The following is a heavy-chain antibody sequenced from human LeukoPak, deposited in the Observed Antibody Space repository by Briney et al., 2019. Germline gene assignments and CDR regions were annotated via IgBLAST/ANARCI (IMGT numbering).Heavy chain of an antibody. CDR3: ARRGYNSGWYYFDY. V-gene: IGHV1-18*01. Sequence: SVKVSCKASGYTFTNYDVTLVRLAPGQGLEWMGWINPYNCNTDYVQNLQGRATVTTDTSTTTAYMELRSLRSDDTAVCYCARRGYNSGWYYFDYWGQGTLVTVSS. CDR1: GYTFTNYD. D-gene: IGHD6-19*01. J-gene: IGHJ4*02. CDR2: INPYNCNT.